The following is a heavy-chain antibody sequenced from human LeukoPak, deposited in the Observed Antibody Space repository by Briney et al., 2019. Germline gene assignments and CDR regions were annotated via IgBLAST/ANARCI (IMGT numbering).Heavy chain of an antibody. J-gene: IGHJ6*03. CDR2: IYYSGST. CDR3: ARDSFTSVGSGSYYSYYYYYMDV. D-gene: IGHD3-10*01. CDR1: GGSISSYY. Sequence: SETLSLTCTVSGGSISSYYWSWIRQPPGKGLEWIGYIYYSGSTNYNPSLKSRVTISVDTSKNQFSLKLSSVTAADTAVYYCARDSFTSVGSGSYYSYYYYYMDVWGKGTTVTISS. V-gene: IGHV4-59*12.